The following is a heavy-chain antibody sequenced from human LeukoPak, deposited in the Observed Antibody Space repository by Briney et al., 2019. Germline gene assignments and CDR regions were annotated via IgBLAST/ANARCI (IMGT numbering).Heavy chain of an antibody. CDR1: GFTFSDYY. CDR2: ISSSGSTI. V-gene: IGHV3-11*01. Sequence: PGGSLRLSCAASGFTFSDYYMSWIRQAPGKGLEWVSYISSSGSTIYYADSVKGRFTISRDNAKNSLYLQMNSLRAEDTAVYYCARSSHYYYDSSGYYYDAFDIWGQGTMVTVSS. J-gene: IGHJ3*02. CDR3: ARSSHYYYDSSGYYYDAFDI. D-gene: IGHD3-22*01.